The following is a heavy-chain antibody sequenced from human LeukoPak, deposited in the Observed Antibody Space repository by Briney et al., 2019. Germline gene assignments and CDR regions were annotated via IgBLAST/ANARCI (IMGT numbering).Heavy chain of an antibody. D-gene: IGHD1-26*01. J-gene: IGHJ5*02. V-gene: IGHV3-48*01. CDR1: GFTYDNYN. Sequence: GGSLRLSCAVSGFTYDNYNMNWVRQTPGKGLEWVSYINSLSSTIYYADSVKGRFTISGDNAKNSLYLQMNSLRAEDTGVYYCARSGTYNWFDPWDQGTLVTVSS. CDR3: ARSGTYNWFDP. CDR2: INSLSSTI.